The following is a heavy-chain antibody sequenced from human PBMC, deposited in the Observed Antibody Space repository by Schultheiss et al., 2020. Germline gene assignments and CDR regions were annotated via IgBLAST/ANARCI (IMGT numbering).Heavy chain of an antibody. CDR3: ARARGSSSYAFDI. Sequence: GGSLRLSCAASGFTFSSYAMSWVRQAPGKGLVWVSRINSDGSSTSYADSVKGRFTISRDNAKNTLYLQMNSLRAEDTAVYYCARARGSSSYAFDIWGQGTMVTVSS. D-gene: IGHD6-6*01. V-gene: IGHV3-74*01. CDR2: INSDGSST. CDR1: GFTFSSYA. J-gene: IGHJ3*02.